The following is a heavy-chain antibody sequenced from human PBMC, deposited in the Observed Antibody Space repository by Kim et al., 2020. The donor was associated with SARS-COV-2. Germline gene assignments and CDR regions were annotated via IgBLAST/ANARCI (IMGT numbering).Heavy chain of an antibody. V-gene: IGHV3-30-3*01. CDR3: ARPKGGSYSGSFDY. Sequence: GGSLRLSCAASGFTFSSYAMHWVRQAPGKGLEWVAVISYDGSNKYYADSVKGRFTISRDNSKNTLYLQMNSLRAEDTAVYYCARPKGGSYSGSFDYWGQG. CDR1: GFTFSSYA. D-gene: IGHD1-26*01. J-gene: IGHJ4*02. CDR2: ISYDGSNK.